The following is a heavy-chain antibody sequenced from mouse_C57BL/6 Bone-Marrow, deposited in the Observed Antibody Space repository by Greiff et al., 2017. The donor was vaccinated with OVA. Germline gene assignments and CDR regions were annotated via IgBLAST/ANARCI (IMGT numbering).Heavy chain of an antibody. CDR2: IWSGGST. Sequence: VMLVESGPGLVQPSQSLSITCTVSGFSLTSYGVHWVRQPPGKGLEWLGVIWSGGSTDYNAAFISRLSISKDNSKSQVFFKMNSLQADDTAIYYCAIAAWDYWGQGTTLTVSS. CDR3: AIAAWDY. D-gene: IGHD6-1*01. V-gene: IGHV2-4*01. J-gene: IGHJ2*01. CDR1: GFSLTSYG.